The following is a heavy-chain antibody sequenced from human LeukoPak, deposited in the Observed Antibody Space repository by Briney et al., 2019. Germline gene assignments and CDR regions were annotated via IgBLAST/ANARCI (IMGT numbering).Heavy chain of an antibody. Sequence: SETLSLTCTVSGGSISGNAWSWIRQTPEKGLEWIGYIYKSGSTKYNPSLKGRVTISPDTSKNQFSLKLSSVAAADTAVYYCARRYGDYGNWGQGTLVTVSS. V-gene: IGHV4-59*01. J-gene: IGHJ4*02. D-gene: IGHD4-17*01. CDR2: IYKSGST. CDR1: GGSISGNA. CDR3: ARRYGDYGN.